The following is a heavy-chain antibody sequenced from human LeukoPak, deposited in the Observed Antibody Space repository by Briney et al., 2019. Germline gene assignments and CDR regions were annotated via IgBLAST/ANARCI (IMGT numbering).Heavy chain of an antibody. V-gene: IGHV1-69*05. D-gene: IGHD2-2*01. CDR1: GGTFSSYA. CDR2: IIPIFGTA. CDR3: ASGEYQLENYYYMDV. J-gene: IGHJ6*03. Sequence: GASVKVSCKASGGTFSSYAISWVRQAPGQGLEWMGGIIPIFGTANYAQKFQGRVTITTDESTSTAYMELSSLRSEDTAVYYCASGEYQLENYYYMDVWGKGTTVTVSS.